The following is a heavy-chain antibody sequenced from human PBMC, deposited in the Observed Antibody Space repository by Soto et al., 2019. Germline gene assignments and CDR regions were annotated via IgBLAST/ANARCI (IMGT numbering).Heavy chain of an antibody. D-gene: IGHD2-2*01. CDR2: IYYSGST. CDR1: GGSISSYY. V-gene: IGHV4-59*01. Sequence: SETLSLTCAVSGGSISSYYWSWIRQPPGKGLEWIGYIYYSGSTNYNPSLKSRVTISVDTSKNQFSLKLSSVTAADTAVYYCARSNIVVVPAAMWYFPHWGQGTLVTVSS. CDR3: ARSNIVVVPAAMWYFPH. J-gene: IGHJ1*01.